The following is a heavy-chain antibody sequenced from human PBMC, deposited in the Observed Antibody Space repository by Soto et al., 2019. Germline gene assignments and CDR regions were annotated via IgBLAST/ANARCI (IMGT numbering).Heavy chain of an antibody. CDR3: ARDVRPTGLAYFDL. J-gene: IGHJ2*01. D-gene: IGHD1-1*01. CDR2: IHETGST. Sequence: QVQLQESGPGLVKPSETLSLTCSFSGGSMSRYYWSWIRQPPGKGLEWIGNIHETGSTNYNASLKHRVTIALDTSKSAFTLHLTSVTAADTAVYYCARDVRPTGLAYFDLWCRGTLVTVSS. V-gene: IGHV4-59*12. CDR1: GGSMSRYY.